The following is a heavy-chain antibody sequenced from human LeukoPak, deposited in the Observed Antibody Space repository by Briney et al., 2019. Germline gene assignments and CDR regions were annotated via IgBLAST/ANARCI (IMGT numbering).Heavy chain of an antibody. CDR1: AFTFSSYA. D-gene: IGHD3-22*01. V-gene: IGHV3-23*01. CDR3: AKDRTTMTNYFDY. J-gene: IGHJ4*02. CDR2: ISGSGNST. Sequence: GGSLRLSCAASAFTFSSYAMSWVRQAPWKGLEWVSAISGSGNSTYYADSVKGRSTISRDNSKNTLYLQMNSLRAEDTAVYYCAKDRTTMTNYFDYWGQGTLVTVSS.